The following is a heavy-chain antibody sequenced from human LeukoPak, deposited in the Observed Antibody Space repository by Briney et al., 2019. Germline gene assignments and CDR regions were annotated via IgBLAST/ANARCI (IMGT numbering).Heavy chain of an antibody. D-gene: IGHD4/OR15-4a*01. J-gene: IGHJ4*02. CDR1: GFTFDDYG. CDR2: INWNGGST. Sequence: GGSLRLSCAASGFTFDDYGMSWVRQAPGKGLEWVSDINWNGGSTGYADSVKGRFTISRDNSKNTLYLQMNSLRAEDTAVYYCARGPIGADYWGQGTLVTVSS. V-gene: IGHV3-20*04. CDR3: ARGPIGADY.